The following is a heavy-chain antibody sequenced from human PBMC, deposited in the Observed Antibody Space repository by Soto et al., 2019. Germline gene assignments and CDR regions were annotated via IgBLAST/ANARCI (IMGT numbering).Heavy chain of an antibody. D-gene: IGHD3-9*01. CDR1: GFTFSSYG. Sequence: LRLSCAASGFTFSSYGMHWVRQAPGKGLEWVAVIWYDGSNKYYADSVKGRFTISRDNSKNTLYLQMNSLRAEDTAVYYCARENYDILTGYYMRRWFDPWGQGTLVTVSS. CDR3: ARENYDILTGYYMRRWFDP. V-gene: IGHV3-33*01. CDR2: IWYDGSNK. J-gene: IGHJ5*02.